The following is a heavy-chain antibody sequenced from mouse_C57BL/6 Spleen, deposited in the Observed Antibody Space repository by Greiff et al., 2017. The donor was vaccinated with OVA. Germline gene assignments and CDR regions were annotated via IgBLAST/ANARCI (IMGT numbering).Heavy chain of an antibody. Sequence: EVQLQQSGPELVKPGASVKMSCKASGYTFTDYNMHWVKQSHGKSLEWIGYINPNNGGTSYNQKFKGKATLTVNKSSSTAYMELRSLTSEDSAVYYCARSPYEYDGPWFAYWGQGTLVTVSA. CDR1: GYTFTDYN. D-gene: IGHD2-4*01. CDR2: INPNNGGT. V-gene: IGHV1-22*01. CDR3: ARSPYEYDGPWFAY. J-gene: IGHJ3*01.